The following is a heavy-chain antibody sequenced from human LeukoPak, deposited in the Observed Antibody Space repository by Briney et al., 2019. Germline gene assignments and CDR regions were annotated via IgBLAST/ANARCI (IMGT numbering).Heavy chain of an antibody. CDR1: GGSISSGSYY. CDR2: IYSSGST. CDR3: ASTRNYDLWSGSGYFDL. V-gene: IGHV4-61*02. Sequence: SQTLSLTCTVSGGSISSGSYYWSWIRQPAGKRLEWIGRIYSSGSTNYNPSLKSRVTISVDTSNNQFSLKLSSVTAADTAVYYCASTRNYDLWSGSGYFDLWGRGTLVTVSS. D-gene: IGHD3-3*01. J-gene: IGHJ2*01.